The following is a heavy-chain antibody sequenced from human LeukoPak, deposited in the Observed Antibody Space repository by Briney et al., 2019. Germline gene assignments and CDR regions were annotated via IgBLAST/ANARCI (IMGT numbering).Heavy chain of an antibody. Sequence: GGSLRLSCAASGFTFSRYGMSWVRQAPGKGLEWVSGISGSGGISGSGGSTYYADSVKGRFTISRDNSKNTLYLQMNSLRAEDTAVYYCARPASIAAAGYGMDVWGQGTTVTVSS. J-gene: IGHJ6*02. CDR3: ARPASIAAAGYGMDV. V-gene: IGHV3-23*01. D-gene: IGHD6-13*01. CDR2: ISGSGGISGSGGST. CDR1: GFTFSRYG.